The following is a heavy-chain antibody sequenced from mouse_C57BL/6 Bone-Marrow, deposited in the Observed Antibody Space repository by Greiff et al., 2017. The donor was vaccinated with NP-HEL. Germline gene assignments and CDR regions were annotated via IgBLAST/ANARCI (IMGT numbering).Heavy chain of an antibody. CDR3: SRDRNCDY. CDR2: ISDGGSYT. CDR1: GFTFSSYA. J-gene: IGHJ2*01. V-gene: IGHV5-4*01. Sequence: EVKLVESGGGLVKPGGSLKLSCAASGFTFSSYAMSWVRQTPEKRLEWVATISDGGSYTYYPDNVKGRFTISRDNAENNLYLQMIHLKSEDTAMYYCSRDRNCDYWGQGTPLTVSS.